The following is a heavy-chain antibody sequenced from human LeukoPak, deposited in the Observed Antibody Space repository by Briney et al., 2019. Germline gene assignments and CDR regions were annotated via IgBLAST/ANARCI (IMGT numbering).Heavy chain of an antibody. CDR2: IYHSGST. J-gene: IGHJ3*02. CDR1: GGSFSGYY. V-gene: IGHV4-38-2*01. Sequence: SETLSLTCAVYGGSFSGYYWGWIRQPPGRGLEWIGSIYHSGSTYYNPSLKSRVTISVDTSKNQFSLKLSSVTAADTAVYYCARDDSSGFAFDIWGQGTMVTVSS. D-gene: IGHD3-22*01. CDR3: ARDDSSGFAFDI.